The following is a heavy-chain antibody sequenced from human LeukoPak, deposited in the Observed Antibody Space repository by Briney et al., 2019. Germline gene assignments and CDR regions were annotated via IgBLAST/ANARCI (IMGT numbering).Heavy chain of an antibody. Sequence: GGSLRLSCAASGFTFSSYGMHWVRQAPGKGLVWVSRINSDGSRTTYADSVKGRFTISRDNAKNTLYLQMNSLRAEDTAVYYCARVGARLGAFDIWGQGTMVTVSS. CDR1: GFTFSSYG. J-gene: IGHJ3*02. CDR3: ARVGARLGAFDI. V-gene: IGHV3-74*01. D-gene: IGHD6-25*01. CDR2: INSDGSRT.